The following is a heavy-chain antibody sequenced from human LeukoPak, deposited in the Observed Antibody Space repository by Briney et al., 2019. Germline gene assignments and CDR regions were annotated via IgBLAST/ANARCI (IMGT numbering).Heavy chain of an antibody. D-gene: IGHD1-1*01. CDR1: GFIFSSYS. CDR2: ISANSYHI. V-gene: IGHV3-21*01. CDR3: TRDLASQPDY. J-gene: IGHJ4*02. Sequence: GGSLRLSCAASGFIFSSYSMNWARQAPGKGLEWVSSISANSYHIFYTDSVKGRFTISRDNAKNSLFLQMDSPRAEDTAVYYCTRDLASQPDYWGQGGLVTVSS.